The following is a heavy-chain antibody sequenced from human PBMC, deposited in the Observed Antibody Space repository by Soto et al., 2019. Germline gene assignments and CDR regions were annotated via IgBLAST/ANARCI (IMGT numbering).Heavy chain of an antibody. CDR1: GYSFTSYW. D-gene: IGHD3-22*01. CDR3: ARTYYYDSSGYYYPGAFDI. J-gene: IGHJ3*02. V-gene: IGHV5-51*01. CDR2: IYPGDSDT. Sequence: GESLKISCKGSGYSFTSYWIGWVRQMPGKGLEWMGIIYPGDSDTRYSPSFQGQVTISADKSISTAYLQWGSLKASDTAMYYCARTYYYDSSGYYYPGAFDIWGQGTMVTVSS.